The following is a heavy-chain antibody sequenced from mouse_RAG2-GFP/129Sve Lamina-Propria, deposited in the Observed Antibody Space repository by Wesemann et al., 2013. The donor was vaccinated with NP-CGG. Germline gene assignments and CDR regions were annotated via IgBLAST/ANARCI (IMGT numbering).Heavy chain of an antibody. CDR3: ARQWDVAWFAC. V-gene: IGHV5-17*01. CDR2: ISSGSSTI. J-gene: IGHJ3*01. Sequence: EMVLEWVAYISSGSSTIYYADTVKGRFTISRDNAKNTLFLQMTSLRSEDTAMYYCARQWDVAWFACWGQGTLVTVSA. D-gene: IGHD4-1*01.